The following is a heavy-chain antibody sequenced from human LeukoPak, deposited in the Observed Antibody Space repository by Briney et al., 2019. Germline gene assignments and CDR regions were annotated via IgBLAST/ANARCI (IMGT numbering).Heavy chain of an antibody. CDR2: ISPSSSSI. CDR3: ARFYNKGLDY. V-gene: IGHV3-21*01. J-gene: IGHJ4*02. D-gene: IGHD5-24*01. Sequence: GGSLRLSCAASGFTFTTYTMNWVRQAPGKGLEWISSISPSSSSIYYADSVKGRFTISRDNARTSLYLQMNNLRAEDTAVYYCARFYNKGLDYWGQGALVTVPS. CDR1: GFTFTTYT.